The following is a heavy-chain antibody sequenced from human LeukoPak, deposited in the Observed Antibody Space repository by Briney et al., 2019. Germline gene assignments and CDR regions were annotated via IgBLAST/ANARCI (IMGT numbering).Heavy chain of an antibody. CDR1: GFTFDDYA. J-gene: IGHJ3*02. Sequence: PGGSLRLSCAASGFTFDDYAMHWVRHAPGKGLEWVSGISWNSGSIVYADSVKGRFTISRDNAKNSLYLRMNSLRAEDTALYYCAKDTGDSSGYYAFDIWGQGTMVTVSS. CDR3: AKDTGDSSGYYAFDI. CDR2: ISWNSGSI. V-gene: IGHV3-9*01. D-gene: IGHD3-22*01.